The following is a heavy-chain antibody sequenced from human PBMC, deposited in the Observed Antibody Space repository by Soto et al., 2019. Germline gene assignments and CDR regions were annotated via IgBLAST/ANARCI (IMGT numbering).Heavy chain of an antibody. V-gene: IGHV4-39*01. D-gene: IGHD2-8*01. Sequence: QLQLQESGPGLVKPSETLSLTCSVSGGSINISSYYWVWIRQPPGKGLEWIGSIYYLGSTYYNPSPRGRGTISVDTSKNQFSLKVDSVTAADTAMYYCARQRALYSIDYWGQGTLVTVSS. CDR2: IYYLGST. CDR3: ARQRALYSIDY. CDR1: GGSINISSYY. J-gene: IGHJ4*02.